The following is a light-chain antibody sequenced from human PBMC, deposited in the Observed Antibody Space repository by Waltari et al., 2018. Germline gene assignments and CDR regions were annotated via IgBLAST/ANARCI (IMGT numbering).Light chain of an antibody. CDR3: SSFAGSNNYV. CDR1: SSDVGGYDS. CDR2: EVT. J-gene: IGLJ1*01. V-gene: IGLV2-8*01. Sequence: HSALTQPPSASGSPGQSVTISCPGPSSDVGGYDSVSWYQQHPGKAPKLIISEVTKRPSGVPDRFSGSKSGNTASLTVSGLQADDEADYYCSSFAGSNNYVFGTGTKVTVL.